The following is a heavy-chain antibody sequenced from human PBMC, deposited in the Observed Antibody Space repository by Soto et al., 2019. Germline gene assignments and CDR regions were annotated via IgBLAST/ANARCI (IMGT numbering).Heavy chain of an antibody. D-gene: IGHD6-19*01. Sequence: ASVKVSCKASGYTFTSYGISWVRQAPGQGLEWMGWISAYNGNTNYAQKLQGRVTMTTDTSTSTAYMELRSLRSDDTAVYYCARDGQQWLVMASWYFDLWGRGTLVTVSS. CDR3: ARDGQQWLVMASWYFDL. CDR2: ISAYNGNT. J-gene: IGHJ2*01. V-gene: IGHV1-18*01. CDR1: GYTFTSYG.